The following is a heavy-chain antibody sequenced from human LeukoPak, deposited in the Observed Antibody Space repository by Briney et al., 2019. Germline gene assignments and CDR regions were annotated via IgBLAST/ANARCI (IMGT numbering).Heavy chain of an antibody. V-gene: IGHV3-30*04. CDR3: ARGGRGVAASYYYYYGMDV. Sequence: GGSLRLSCAASGFTFSSYAMHWVRQAPGKGLEWVAVISYDGSNKYYADSVKGRFTISRDNSKNTLYLQMNSLRAEDTAVYCCARGGRGVAASYYYYYGMDVWGKGTTVTVSS. D-gene: IGHD2-15*01. CDR1: GFTFSSYA. CDR2: ISYDGSNK. J-gene: IGHJ6*04.